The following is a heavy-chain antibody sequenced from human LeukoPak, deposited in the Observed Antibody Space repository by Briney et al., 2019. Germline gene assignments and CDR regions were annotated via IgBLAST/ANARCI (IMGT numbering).Heavy chain of an antibody. Sequence: PSETLSLTCAVSGGSISSSNWWSWVRQPPGKGLEWIGEIYHSGSTNYNPSLKSRVTISVDKSKNQFSLKLSSVTAADTAVYYCARDKIAAAGTVSWYDPWGQGTLVTVSS. J-gene: IGHJ5*02. D-gene: IGHD6-13*01. CDR3: ARDKIAAAGTVSWYDP. CDR2: IYHSGST. CDR1: GGSISSSNW. V-gene: IGHV4-4*02.